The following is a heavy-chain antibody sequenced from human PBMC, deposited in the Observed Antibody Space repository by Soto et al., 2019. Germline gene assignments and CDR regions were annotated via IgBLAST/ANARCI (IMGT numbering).Heavy chain of an antibody. Sequence: ASVKVSCKASGYTFTGYYMHWVRQAPGQGLEWMGWINPNSGGTNYAQKFQGRVTMTRDTSIGTAYMELSRLRSDDTAVYYCARDRVTIFGAPNWFDPWGQGTLVT. CDR1: GYTFTGYY. J-gene: IGHJ5*02. CDR2: INPNSGGT. V-gene: IGHV1-2*02. CDR3: ARDRVTIFGAPNWFDP. D-gene: IGHD3-3*01.